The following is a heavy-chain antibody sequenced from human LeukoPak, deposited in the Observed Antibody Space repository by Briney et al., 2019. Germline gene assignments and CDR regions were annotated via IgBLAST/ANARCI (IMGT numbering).Heavy chain of an antibody. Sequence: ASVKVSCKASGYTFTGYYMHWVRQAPGQGLEWMGWIEPNTGGTNYAQKFQGRVTMTRDTSISTAYMELSSLRSDDTAVYYCARDVGRVDAYGMDVWGQGTTVTVSS. D-gene: IGHD2-15*01. CDR1: GYTFTGYY. CDR3: ARDVGRVDAYGMDV. CDR2: IEPNTGGT. V-gene: IGHV1-2*02. J-gene: IGHJ6*02.